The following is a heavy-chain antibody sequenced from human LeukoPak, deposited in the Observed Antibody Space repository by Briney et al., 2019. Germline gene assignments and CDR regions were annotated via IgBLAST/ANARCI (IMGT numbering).Heavy chain of an antibody. CDR2: ISSSSSYI. CDR3: ARAHSSGFDY. J-gene: IGHJ4*02. CDR1: GYTFSSYS. D-gene: IGHD6-19*01. Sequence: GGSLRLSCAASGYTFSSYSMNWVRQAPGKGLEWVSSISSSSSYIYYADSVKGRFTISRDNAKNSLYLQMNSLRAEDTAVYYCARAHSSGFDYWGQGTLVTVSS. V-gene: IGHV3-21*01.